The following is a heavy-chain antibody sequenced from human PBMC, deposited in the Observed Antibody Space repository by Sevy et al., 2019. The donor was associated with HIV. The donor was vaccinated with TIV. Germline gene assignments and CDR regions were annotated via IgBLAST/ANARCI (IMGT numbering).Heavy chain of an antibody. Sequence: GGSLRLSCAASGFTFSSYAMSWVRQAPGKGLEWVGLIRSKAYGGTTEYAESVKGRFTISRDDSKSIAYLQMTSLKTEDTAVYYCARTRRIPRDAFDIWGQGTMVTVSS. V-gene: IGHV3-49*04. CDR1: GFTFSSYA. CDR3: ARTRRIPRDAFDI. CDR2: IRSKAYGGTT. J-gene: IGHJ3*02.